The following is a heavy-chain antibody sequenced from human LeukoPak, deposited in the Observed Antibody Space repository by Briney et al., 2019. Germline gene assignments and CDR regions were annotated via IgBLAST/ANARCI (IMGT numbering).Heavy chain of an antibody. J-gene: IGHJ4*02. CDR3: ARDHYHSSDY. CDR2: ISWNSGSI. V-gene: IGHV3-9*01. D-gene: IGHD3-22*01. CDR1: GFTFDDYA. Sequence: GRSLRLSCAASGFTFDDYAMHWVRQAPGKGLEWVSGISWNSGSIGYADSVKGRLAISRDSARNSLYLQMNSLRAEDTAIYYCARDHYHSSDYWGQGTLVTVSS.